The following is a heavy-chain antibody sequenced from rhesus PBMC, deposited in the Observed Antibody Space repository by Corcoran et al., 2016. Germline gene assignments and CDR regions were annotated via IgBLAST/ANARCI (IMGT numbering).Heavy chain of an antibody. D-gene: IGHD5-42*01. CDR2: IYGSGGST. V-gene: IGHV4S2*01. CDR3: ARSAPPRGYSGYRYFDY. Sequence: QVQLQESGPGLVKPSETLPLTCAVSGASISSHYWSWIRQAPGKGLEWIGRIYGSGGSTDYNPSLKSRVTISIDTSKNQFSLKLSSVTAADTAVYYCARSAPPRGYSGYRYFDYWGQGVLVTVSS. CDR1: GASISSHY. J-gene: IGHJ4*01.